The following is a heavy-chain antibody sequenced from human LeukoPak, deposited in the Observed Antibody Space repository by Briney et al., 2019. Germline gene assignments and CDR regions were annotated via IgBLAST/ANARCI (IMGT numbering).Heavy chain of an antibody. CDR2: ISSSGSTI. D-gene: IGHD2-21*02. J-gene: IGHJ6*03. CDR3: ARRMEYCGGDCYWDYYYYMDV. Sequence: GGSLRLSCAASGFTFSSYEMNWVRQAPGKGLEWVSYISSSGSTIYYADSVKGRFTISRDNAKNSLYLQMNSLRAEDTAVYYCARRMEYCGGDCYWDYYYYMDVWGKGTTVTISS. V-gene: IGHV3-48*03. CDR1: GFTFSSYE.